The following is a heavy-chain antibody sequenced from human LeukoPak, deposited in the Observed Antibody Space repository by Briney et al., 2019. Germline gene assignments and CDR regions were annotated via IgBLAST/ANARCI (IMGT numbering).Heavy chain of an antibody. D-gene: IGHD3-22*01. Sequence: IPSETLSLTCAVYGGSFSGYYWSWIRQPPGKGLEWIGDITHSGSTNYNLSLKSRVTISVDTSKNQFSLKLSSVTAADTAVYYCARSGSDSSGYLGRMCFDNWGQGTLVTVSS. V-gene: IGHV4-34*01. CDR1: GGSFSGYY. J-gene: IGHJ4*02. CDR2: ITHSGST. CDR3: ARSGSDSSGYLGRMCFDN.